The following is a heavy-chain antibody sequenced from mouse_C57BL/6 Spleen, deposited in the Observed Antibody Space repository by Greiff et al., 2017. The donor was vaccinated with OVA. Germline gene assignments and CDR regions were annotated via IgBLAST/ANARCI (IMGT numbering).Heavy chain of an antibody. V-gene: IGHV1-80*01. CDR2: IYPGDGDT. Sequence: QVQLQQSGAELVKPGASVKISCKASGYAFSSYWMNWVKQRPGKGLEWIGQIYPGDGDTNYNGKFKGKATLTADKSSSTAYMQLSSLTSEAAAVYVCARVYDDDEGAMDYWGQGTSVTVSS. CDR3: ARVYDDDEGAMDY. CDR1: GYAFSSYW. J-gene: IGHJ4*01. D-gene: IGHD2-4*01.